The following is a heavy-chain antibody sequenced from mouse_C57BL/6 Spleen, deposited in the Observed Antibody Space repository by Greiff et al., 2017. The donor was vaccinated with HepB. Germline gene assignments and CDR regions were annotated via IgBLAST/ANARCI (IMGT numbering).Heavy chain of an antibody. Sequence: EVKVVESGGGLVKPGGSLKLSCAASGFTFSSYAMSWVRQTPEKRLEWVATISDGGSYTYYPDNVKGRFTISRDNAKNNLYLQMSHLKSEDTAMYYCARALRSFDYWGQGTTLTVSS. CDR2: ISDGGSYT. J-gene: IGHJ2*01. D-gene: IGHD1-1*01. CDR1: GFTFSSYA. CDR3: ARALRSFDY. V-gene: IGHV5-4*03.